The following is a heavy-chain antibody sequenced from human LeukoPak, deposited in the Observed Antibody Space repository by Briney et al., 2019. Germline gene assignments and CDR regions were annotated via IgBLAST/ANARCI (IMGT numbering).Heavy chain of an antibody. D-gene: IGHD3-22*01. J-gene: IGHJ6*02. CDR3: ARDLYYYDSSGYSGYYYYGMDV. CDR1: GYTFTGYY. V-gene: IGHV1-2*02. CDR2: INPNSGGT. Sequence: ASVKVSCKASGYTFTGYYMHWVRQAPGQGLEWMGWINPNSGGTNYAQKFQGRVTMTRDTSISTAYMELSRLRSDDTAVYYCARDLYYYDSSGYSGYYYYGMDVWGQGTTVTVSS.